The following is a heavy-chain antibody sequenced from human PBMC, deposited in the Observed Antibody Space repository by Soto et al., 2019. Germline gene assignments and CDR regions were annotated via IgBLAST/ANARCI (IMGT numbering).Heavy chain of an antibody. J-gene: IGHJ3*02. CDR1: GYSFTSYW. CDR2: IYPGDSDT. Sequence: PGEPLKISCKESGYSFTSYWIGWVRQMPGKGLEWMGVIYPGDSDTRYSPSIQGQVTISADKSINTAYLQWSSLKASDTAMYYCARHGANAFDIWGQGTMVTVSS. CDR3: ARHGANAFDI. V-gene: IGHV5-51*01.